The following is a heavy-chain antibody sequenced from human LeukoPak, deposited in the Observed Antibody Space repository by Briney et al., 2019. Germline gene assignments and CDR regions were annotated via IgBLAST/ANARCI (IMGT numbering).Heavy chain of an antibody. CDR3: ARDQAGYYGAGSYYNY. D-gene: IGHD3-10*01. Sequence: SETLSLTCAVYGGCFSGYYWSWIRQPPGKGLECIGEINHSGSTNYNPSLKSRVTMSVDTSKNQFSLKLSSVTAADTAVYYCARDQAGYYGAGSYYNYWGQGTLVTVSS. J-gene: IGHJ4*02. V-gene: IGHV4-34*01. CDR2: INHSGST. CDR1: GGCFSGYY.